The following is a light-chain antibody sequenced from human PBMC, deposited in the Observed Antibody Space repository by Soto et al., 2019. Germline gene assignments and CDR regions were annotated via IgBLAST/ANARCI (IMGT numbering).Light chain of an antibody. CDR1: QSVRSN. Sequence: EKVMTQSPATLSVSPGERVTLSCRASQSVRSNLAWYQQKPGQAPRLLIYDASTRATDIPVRFSGSGSGTEFTLTISSLQSEDSATYYCQQYNSSPFTFGPGTKVDIK. V-gene: IGKV3D-15*01. CDR2: DAS. CDR3: QQYNSSPFT. J-gene: IGKJ3*01.